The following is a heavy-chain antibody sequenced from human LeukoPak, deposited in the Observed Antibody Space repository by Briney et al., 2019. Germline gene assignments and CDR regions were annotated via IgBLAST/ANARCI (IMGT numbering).Heavy chain of an antibody. D-gene: IGHD3-10*01. CDR3: TKANMVRGVTMKFDC. J-gene: IGHJ4*02. Sequence: GRSLRLSCAASGFTFSSYAMSWVRQAPGKGLEWVAAISGSGGSTYYADSVKGRFTISRDNSKNTLYLQMNSLRAEDTAVYYCTKANMVRGVTMKFDCWGQGTLVTVSS. V-gene: IGHV3-23*01. CDR2: ISGSGGST. CDR1: GFTFSSYA.